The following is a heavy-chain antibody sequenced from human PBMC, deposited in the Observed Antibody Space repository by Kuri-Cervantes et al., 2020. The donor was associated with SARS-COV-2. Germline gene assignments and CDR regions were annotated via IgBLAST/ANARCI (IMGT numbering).Heavy chain of an antibody. D-gene: IGHD6-19*01. V-gene: IGHV3-30*02. Sequence: GESLKISCAASGFTFSNYGMHWVRQAPGKGLEWVAFLRYDGGEKHYADSVKGRFTISRDNSKNTLYLEMNSLKTEDTAVYYCTRHVGRIAVAGTDYYYGMDVWGQGTTVTVSS. J-gene: IGHJ6*02. CDR1: GFTFSNYG. CDR2: LRYDGGEK. CDR3: TRHVGRIAVAGTDYYYGMDV.